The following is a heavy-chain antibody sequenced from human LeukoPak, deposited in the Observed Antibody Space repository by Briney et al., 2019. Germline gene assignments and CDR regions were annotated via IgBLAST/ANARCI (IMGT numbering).Heavy chain of an antibody. V-gene: IGHV3-30-3*01. D-gene: IGHD3-3*01. CDR2: ISYDGSNK. Sequence: GGSLRLSCAASGFTVSSNYMSWVRQAPGKGLEWVAVISYDGSNKYYADSVKGRFTISRDNSKNTLYLQMNSLRAEDTAVYYCARAAPYDFWSGYYTRYYYYYGMDVWGQGTTVTVSS. CDR3: ARAAPYDFWSGYYTRYYYYYGMDV. J-gene: IGHJ6*02. CDR1: GFTVSSNY.